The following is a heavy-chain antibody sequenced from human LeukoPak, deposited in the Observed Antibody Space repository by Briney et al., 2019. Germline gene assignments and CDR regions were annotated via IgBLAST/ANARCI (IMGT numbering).Heavy chain of an antibody. V-gene: IGHV4-34*01. CDR1: GGSFSGYY. CDR3: ARTTEGGYIYDYFYYYYMDV. CDR2: TNHSGST. Sequence: SETQSLTCAVYGGSFSGYYWSWIRQPPGKGLEWIGETNHSGSTNYNPSLKSRVTISVDTSKNQFSLKLSSVTAADTAVYYCARTTEGGYIYDYFYYYYMDVWGKGTTVTISS. J-gene: IGHJ6*03. D-gene: IGHD5-18*01.